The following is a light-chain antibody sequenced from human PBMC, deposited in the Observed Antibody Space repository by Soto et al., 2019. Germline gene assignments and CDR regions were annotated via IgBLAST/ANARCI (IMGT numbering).Light chain of an antibody. CDR3: RSYISSSTLV. V-gene: IGLV2-14*01. CDR2: DVS. J-gene: IGLJ2*01. Sequence: QSVLTQPASVSGSPGQSITISCTGTSRDVGGYNDVSWYQQHPGKAPKLMIYDVSNRPSGVSNRFSDSKYVSTAALTISGLQAEDEADYYCRSYISSSTLVFGGGAKVTVL. CDR1: SRDVGGYND.